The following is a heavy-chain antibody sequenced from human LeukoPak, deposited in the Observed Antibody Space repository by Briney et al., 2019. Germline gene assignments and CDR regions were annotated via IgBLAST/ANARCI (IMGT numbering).Heavy chain of an antibody. V-gene: IGHV3-23*01. J-gene: IGHJ3*02. CDR1: GFTFSNNA. Sequence: GGSLRLSCAASGFTFSNNAMGWVRQGPGKGLEWVSTISGSGGSTYYADSVKGRFTISRDNSKNTLYLQMNSLRAEDTAVYYCAGIDAFDIWGQGTMVTVSS. CDR2: ISGSGGST. CDR3: AGIDAFDI.